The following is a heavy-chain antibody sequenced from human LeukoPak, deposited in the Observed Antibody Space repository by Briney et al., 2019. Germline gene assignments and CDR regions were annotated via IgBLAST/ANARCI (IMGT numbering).Heavy chain of an antibody. J-gene: IGHJ4*02. Sequence: ASVKVSCKASGYTFTSYGISWVRQAPGQGLEWMGWISAYNGNTSYAQKLQGRVTMTTDTSTSTAYMELRSLGSDDTAVYYCARARIYAAAAGRGFDYWGQGTLVTVSS. D-gene: IGHD6-13*01. CDR2: ISAYNGNT. V-gene: IGHV1-18*01. CDR3: ARARIYAAAAGRGFDY. CDR1: GYTFTSYG.